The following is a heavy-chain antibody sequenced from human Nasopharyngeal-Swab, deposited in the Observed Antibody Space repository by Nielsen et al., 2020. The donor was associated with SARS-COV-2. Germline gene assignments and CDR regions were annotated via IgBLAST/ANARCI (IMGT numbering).Heavy chain of an antibody. Sequence: GGSLRLSCAASGFTFSSYGMHWVRQAPGKGLEWVAVISYDGSNKYYADSVKGRFTISRDNSKNTLYLQMNSLRAEDTAVYYCARDKIAVAENVYYYYYGMDVWGQGTTVTVSS. CDR2: ISYDGSNK. D-gene: IGHD6-19*01. J-gene: IGHJ6*02. CDR3: ARDKIAVAENVYYYYYGMDV. V-gene: IGHV3-30*03. CDR1: GFTFSSYG.